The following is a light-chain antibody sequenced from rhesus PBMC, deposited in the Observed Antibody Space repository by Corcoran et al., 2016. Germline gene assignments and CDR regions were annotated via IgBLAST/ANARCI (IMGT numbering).Light chain of an antibody. Sequence: QAALTQPRSVSGSPGQSVTISCTGTSSDIGGYNYVSWYQQHPGKAPKLMIYDVSKRPSGVSDRFSGSKSGNTASLTISGLQAEDEADYYCNSYAGSNTYIFGAGTRLTVL. CDR3: NSYAGSNTYI. J-gene: IGLJ1*01. CDR1: SSDIGGYNY. V-gene: IGLV2-23*01. CDR2: DVS.